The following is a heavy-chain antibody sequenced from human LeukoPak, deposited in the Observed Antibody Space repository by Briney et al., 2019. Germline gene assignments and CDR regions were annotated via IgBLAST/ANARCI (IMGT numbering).Heavy chain of an antibody. CDR3: ARRAGYSYGYAYYYYYGMDV. J-gene: IGHJ6*02. Sequence: SETLSLTCTLSGGSISSYYWSCMRQPPGKGLECIGYIYYSGSTNYNPTLNTRVTISVDTSKNQFSLKLSSVTAADTAVYYCARRAGYSYGYAYYYYYGMDVWGQGTTVTVSS. V-gene: IGHV4-59*08. CDR1: GGSISSYY. D-gene: IGHD5-18*01. CDR2: IYYSGST.